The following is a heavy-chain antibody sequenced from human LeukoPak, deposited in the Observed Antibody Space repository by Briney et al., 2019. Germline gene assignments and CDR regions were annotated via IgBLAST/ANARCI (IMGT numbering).Heavy chain of an antibody. J-gene: IGHJ5*02. CDR3: ARTSGWYNCFDP. D-gene: IGHD6-19*01. CDR1: GGSISSYY. CDR2: IYTSGST. Sequence: SETLSLTCTVSGGSISSYYWSWIRQPAGKALEWIGRIYTSGSTNYNPSLKSRVTISIDTSKNQFSLELTSVIAADTAVYYCARTSGWYNCFDPWGQGTLVTVPS. V-gene: IGHV4-4*07.